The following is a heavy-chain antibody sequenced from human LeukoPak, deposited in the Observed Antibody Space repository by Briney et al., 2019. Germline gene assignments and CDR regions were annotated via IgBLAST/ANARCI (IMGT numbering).Heavy chain of an antibody. CDR2: INPSGGST. CDR3: ARTVEGAAMIINAPPDY. J-gene: IGHJ4*02. CDR1: GYTFTSYY. D-gene: IGHD3-22*01. Sequence: GASVKVSCKASGYTFTSYYMHWVRQAPGQGLEWMGIINPSGGSTSYAQKFQGRVTMTRDMSTSTVYMELSSLRSEDTAVYYCARTVEGAAMIINAPPDYWGQGTLVTVSS. V-gene: IGHV1-46*01.